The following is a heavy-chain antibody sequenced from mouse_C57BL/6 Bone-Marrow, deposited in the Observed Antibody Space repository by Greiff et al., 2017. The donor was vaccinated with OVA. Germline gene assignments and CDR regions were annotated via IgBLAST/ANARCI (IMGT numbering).Heavy chain of an antibody. CDR1: GYTFTDYE. CDR2: IDPETGGT. D-gene: IGHD2-5*01. CDR3: TRGYSNYDAMDY. J-gene: IGHJ4*01. Sequence: VQLQQSGAELVRPGASVTLSCKASGYTFTDYEMHWVKQTPVNGLEWIGAIDPETGGTAYNQKFKGKAILTADKSSSTAYMELRSLTSEDSAVYYGTRGYSNYDAMDYWGQGTSVTVSS. V-gene: IGHV1-15*01.